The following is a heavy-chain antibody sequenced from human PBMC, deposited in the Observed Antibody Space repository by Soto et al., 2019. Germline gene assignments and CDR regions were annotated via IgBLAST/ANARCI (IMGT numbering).Heavy chain of an antibody. CDR2: ISFDGRNK. J-gene: IGHJ4*02. D-gene: IGHD6-19*01. CDR3: SVAQNGY. Sequence: QAHLVESGGGVVPPGGSLRLSCAASGFTFSNFAAHWLRQAPGKGLEWVAFISFDGRNKDYADSVRGRFTISRDNSKNTLYVQMNSLGPEDTAMYYCSVAQNGYWGQGTLVTVS. V-gene: IGHV3-30*03. CDR1: GFTFSNFA.